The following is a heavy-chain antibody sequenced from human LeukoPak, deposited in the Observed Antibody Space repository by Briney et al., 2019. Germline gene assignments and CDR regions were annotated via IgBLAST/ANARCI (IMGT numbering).Heavy chain of an antibody. CDR3: ARTGRGVSFVP. D-gene: IGHD1-1*01. V-gene: IGHV4-34*01. Sequence: PSETLSLTCAVYGGSFRGYYWSWIRQPPGKGLEWIGEINHSGSTNYNPSLTSRVTISVDTSKNQFSLKLSSVTAADTGVYYCARTGRGVSFVPWGQGTLVTVSS. CDR2: INHSGST. CDR1: GGSFRGYY. J-gene: IGHJ5*02.